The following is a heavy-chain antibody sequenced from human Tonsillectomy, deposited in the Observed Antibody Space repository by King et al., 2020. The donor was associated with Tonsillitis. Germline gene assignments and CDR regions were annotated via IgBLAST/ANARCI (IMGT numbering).Heavy chain of an antibody. CDR2: ISGSGGST. V-gene: IGHV3-23*04. CDR3: AKQPSGLGYYFDC. Sequence: VQLVESGGGLVQPGGSLRLSCAASGFIFNNYAMSWVRQAPGKGLEWVSAISGSGGSTYYTDSVKGRFIISRDNSENTLYLQMNSLRAEDTAVYYCAKQPSGLGYYFDCWGQGTLVTVSS. J-gene: IGHJ4*02. D-gene: IGHD6-25*01. CDR1: GFIFNNYA.